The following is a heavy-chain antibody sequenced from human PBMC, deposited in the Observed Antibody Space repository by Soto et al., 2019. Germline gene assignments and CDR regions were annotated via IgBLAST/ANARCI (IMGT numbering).Heavy chain of an antibody. CDR2: VRSDGDTT. J-gene: IGHJ4*02. V-gene: IGHV3-23*01. D-gene: IGHD1-26*01. Sequence: EVQVLESGGGLVQQGGSLRLSCAASGFTFHNYGMNWVRQAPGKGLVWVSGVRSDGDTTYNAESVKGRFTISRDTSKNTVYLQMNSLRAEDTAVYYCAKGKGVGATPDGANWWGQGTLVTVSS. CDR3: AKGKGVGATPDGANW. CDR1: GFTFHNYG.